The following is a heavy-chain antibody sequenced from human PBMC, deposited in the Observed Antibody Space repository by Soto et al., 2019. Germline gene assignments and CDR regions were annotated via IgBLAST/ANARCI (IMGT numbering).Heavy chain of an antibody. CDR2: ISAYNGNT. CDR3: ARVALQWLDQILNWFDP. J-gene: IGHJ5*02. CDR1: GYTFTSYG. Sequence: ASVKVSCKASGYTFTSYGISWVRQAPGQGLEWMGRISAYNGNTNYAQKLQGRVTMTTDTSTSTAYMELRSLRSDDTAVYYCARVALQWLDQILNWFDPWGQGTLVTVSS. V-gene: IGHV1-18*04. D-gene: IGHD6-19*01.